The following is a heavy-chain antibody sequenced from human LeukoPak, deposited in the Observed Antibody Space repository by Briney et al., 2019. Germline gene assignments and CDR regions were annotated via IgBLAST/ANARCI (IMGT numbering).Heavy chain of an antibody. CDR2: INHSGST. CDR3: ASIWGSLDAFDI. J-gene: IGHJ3*02. Sequence: SETLSLTCAVYGGSFSGYYWSWIRQPPGKGLEWIGEINHSGSTNYNPSLKSRVTISVDTSKNQFSLKLSSVTAADTAVYYCASIWGSLDAFDIWGQGTMVTVSS. D-gene: IGHD7-27*01. CDR1: GGSFSGYY. V-gene: IGHV4-34*01.